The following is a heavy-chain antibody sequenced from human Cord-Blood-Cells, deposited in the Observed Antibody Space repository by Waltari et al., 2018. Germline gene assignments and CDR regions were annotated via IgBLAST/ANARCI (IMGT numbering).Heavy chain of an antibody. V-gene: IGHV4-30-2*01. Sequence: QLQLQESGSGLVKPSQTLSLTCAVSGGSISSGGYSWSWIRQPPGKGLEWIGYIYHSGSTDDNPSLKSRVTISVDRSKNQFSLKLSSVTAADTAVYYCARVVPAAYGMDVWGQGTTVTVSS. CDR1: GGSISSGGYS. J-gene: IGHJ6*02. CDR3: ARVVPAAYGMDV. CDR2: IYHSGST. D-gene: IGHD2-2*01.